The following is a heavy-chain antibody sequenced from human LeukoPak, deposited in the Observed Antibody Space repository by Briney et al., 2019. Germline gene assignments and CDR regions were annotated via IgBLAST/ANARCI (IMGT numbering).Heavy chain of an antibody. CDR2: IYSGGST. Sequence: GGSLRLSCAASGFTVSSNYMTWVRQAPGKGLEWVSVIYSGGSTYYADSVKGRFTISRDNSKNTLYLQVNSLRAEDTAVYYCTRNWGSDNWFDPWGQGTLVTVTS. CDR1: GFTVSSNY. J-gene: IGHJ5*02. D-gene: IGHD7-27*01. V-gene: IGHV3-53*01. CDR3: TRNWGSDNWFDP.